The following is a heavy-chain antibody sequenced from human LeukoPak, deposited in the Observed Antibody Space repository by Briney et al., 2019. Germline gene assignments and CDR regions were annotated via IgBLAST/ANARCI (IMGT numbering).Heavy chain of an antibody. CDR3: ARSPTGVTSY. J-gene: IGHJ4*02. V-gene: IGHV3-7*01. D-gene: IGHD7-27*01. Sequence: GGSLRLSCAASGFTFSSYWMTWVRQAPGKGLEWVANIKPDGGEKSYVDSVRGRFTISRDNAKNSLYLQMNSLRAEDTAVYYCARSPTGVTSYWGQGTLVTVSS. CDR2: IKPDGGEK. CDR1: GFTFSSYW.